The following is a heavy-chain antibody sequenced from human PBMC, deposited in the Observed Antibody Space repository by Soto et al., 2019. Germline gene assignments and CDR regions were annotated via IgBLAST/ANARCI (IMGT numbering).Heavy chain of an antibody. CDR1: GYTLTELS. Sequence: ASVKVSCKGAGYTLTELSMHWGRRAPGKGLEWMGGFDPEDGETIYAQKFQGRVTMTEDTSTDTAYMELSSLRSEDTAVYYCATDGRYYDSSGYPIFQHWGQGTLVTVSS. CDR3: ATDGRYYDSSGYPIFQH. V-gene: IGHV1-24*01. CDR2: FDPEDGET. J-gene: IGHJ1*01. D-gene: IGHD3-22*01.